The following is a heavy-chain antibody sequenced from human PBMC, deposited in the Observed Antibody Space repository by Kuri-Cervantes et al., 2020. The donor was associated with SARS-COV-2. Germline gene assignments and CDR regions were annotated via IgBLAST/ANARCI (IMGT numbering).Heavy chain of an antibody. Sequence: ESLKISCTVSGGSVNSGTYYWSWIRQPPGKGLDWIGNVYYNGITNYNPSLKNRVTISVDASKNQFSLRLRSVTAADTAVYYCARDPGGLDAFDIWGQGTMVTVSS. V-gene: IGHV4-61*01. CDR3: ARDPGGLDAFDI. CDR2: VYYNGIT. D-gene: IGHD4-23*01. CDR1: GGSVNSGTYY. J-gene: IGHJ3*02.